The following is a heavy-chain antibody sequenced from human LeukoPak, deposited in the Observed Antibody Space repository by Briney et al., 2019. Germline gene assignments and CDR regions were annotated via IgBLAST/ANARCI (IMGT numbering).Heavy chain of an antibody. D-gene: IGHD2-2*01. Sequence: GGSLRLSCAASGFTFSSYWMSWFRQAPGKGLEWVANIKQDGSEKYYVDSVKGRFTISRDNAKNSLYLQMNSLRAEDTAVYYCARRYCSTCPTGHAFDLWGQGTMVTVSS. CDR2: IKQDGSEK. V-gene: IGHV3-7*01. CDR1: GFTFSSYW. CDR3: ARRYCSTCPTGHAFDL. J-gene: IGHJ3*01.